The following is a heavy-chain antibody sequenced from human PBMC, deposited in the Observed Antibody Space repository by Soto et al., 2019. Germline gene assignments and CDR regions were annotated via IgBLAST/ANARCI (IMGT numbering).Heavy chain of an antibody. D-gene: IGHD5-18*01. V-gene: IGHV3-23*01. CDR1: GFTFSSYA. Sequence: EVQLLESGGGLVQPGGSLRLSCAASGFTFSSYAMSWVRQAPGKGLEWVSAISGSGGSTYYADSVKGRFTISRDNSKNTLYLRMNSLRAEDTAVYYCAKDLEAQLWFHSFDYWGQGTLVTVSS. CDR3: AKDLEAQLWFHSFDY. CDR2: ISGSGGST. J-gene: IGHJ4*02.